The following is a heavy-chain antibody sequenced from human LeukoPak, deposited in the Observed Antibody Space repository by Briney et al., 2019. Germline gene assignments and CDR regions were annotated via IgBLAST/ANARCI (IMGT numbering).Heavy chain of an antibody. Sequence: GGSLRLSCTASGFSFSNYAMSWVRQAPGKGLEWVANIKQDGSEKYYVDSVKGRFTISRDNAKNSLYLQMNSLRDEDTAVYYCARSRGGDAFDIWGQGTMVTVSS. D-gene: IGHD2-15*01. CDR1: GFSFSNYA. CDR2: IKQDGSEK. J-gene: IGHJ3*02. V-gene: IGHV3-7*01. CDR3: ARSRGGDAFDI.